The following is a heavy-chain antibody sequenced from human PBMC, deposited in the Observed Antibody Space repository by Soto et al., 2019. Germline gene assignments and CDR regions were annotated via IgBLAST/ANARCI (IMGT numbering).Heavy chain of an antibody. Sequence: EVQLVESGGGLVKPGGSLRLSCAPTGFTFSSYSMNWVREAPGEGLEWVSSISSSSSYLSYADSVKGRFIISRDNAKNSLYLQMNSLRAEDTAVYYCARDREGVGAGLFWGQGTIVTVSS. D-gene: IGHD1-26*01. CDR3: ARDREGVGAGLF. J-gene: IGHJ3*01. V-gene: IGHV3-21*01. CDR2: ISSSSSYL. CDR1: GFTFSSYS.